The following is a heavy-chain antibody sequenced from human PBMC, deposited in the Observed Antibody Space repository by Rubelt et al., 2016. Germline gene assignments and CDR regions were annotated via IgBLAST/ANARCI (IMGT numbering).Heavy chain of an antibody. Sequence: QVQLVESGGGVVQPGRSLRLSCAASGFTFTGYAMHWVRQAPGKGLEWVAVISSDGSKQFYADSVKGRFTISRDNSNNMLYLQRNSLGVEDTAVYYCARKTDSSPRGDYWGQGTLVTVSS. D-gene: IGHD4-11*01. CDR1: GFTFTGYA. V-gene: IGHV3-30*03. J-gene: IGHJ4*02. CDR2: ISSDGSKQ. CDR3: ARKTDSSPRGDY.